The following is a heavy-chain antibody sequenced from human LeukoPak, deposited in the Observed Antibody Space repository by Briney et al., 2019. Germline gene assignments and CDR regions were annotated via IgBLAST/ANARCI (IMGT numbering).Heavy chain of an antibody. D-gene: IGHD3-10*01. CDR3: ARDGGDYGSGSYYAY. J-gene: IGHJ4*02. CDR2: ISSSGSTI. V-gene: IGHV3-48*03. CDR1: GFTSSSYE. Sequence: GGSLRLSCAASGFTSSSYEMNWVRQAPGKGLEWVSYISSSGSTIYYADSVKGRFTISRDNAKKSLYLQMDSLRAEDTAVYYCARDGGDYGSGSYYAYWGQGTLVTVSS.